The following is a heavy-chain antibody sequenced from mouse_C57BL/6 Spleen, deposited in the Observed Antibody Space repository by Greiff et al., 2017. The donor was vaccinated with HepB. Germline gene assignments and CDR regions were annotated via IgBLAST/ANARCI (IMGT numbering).Heavy chain of an antibody. CDR2: IYPGDGDT. Sequence: VQRVESGAELVKPGASVKISCKASGYAFSSYWMNWVKQRPGKGLEWIGQIYPGDGDTNYNGKFKGKATLTADKSSSTAYMQLSSLTSEDSAVYFCARDYYGNLFDYWGQGTTLTVSS. J-gene: IGHJ2*01. CDR1: GYAFSSYW. V-gene: IGHV1-80*01. CDR3: ARDYYGNLFDY. D-gene: IGHD2-1*01.